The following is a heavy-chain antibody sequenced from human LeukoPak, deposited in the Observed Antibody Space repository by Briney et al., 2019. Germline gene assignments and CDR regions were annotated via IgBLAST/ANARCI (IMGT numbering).Heavy chain of an antibody. CDR3: ARVIGGSYLFYYYYYYMDV. J-gene: IGHJ6*03. V-gene: IGHV1-2*02. D-gene: IGHD1-26*01. CDR1: GYTFTGYY. CDR2: INPNSGGT. Sequence: ASVKVSCKASGYTFTGYYMHWVRQAPGQGLEWMGWINPNSGGTNYAQKFQGRVTMTRDTSISTAYMELSRLRSDDTAVYYCARVIGGSYLFYYYYYYMDVWGKGTTVTISS.